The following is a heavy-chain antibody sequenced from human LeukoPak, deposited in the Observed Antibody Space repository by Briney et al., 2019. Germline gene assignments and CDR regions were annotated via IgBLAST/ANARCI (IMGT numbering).Heavy chain of an antibody. V-gene: IGHV3-7*01. CDR1: GFTLGGYW. CDR3: ARDLKSGSTFQHHYGMDV. CDR2: INEDGSAK. Sequence: GGSLRLSCAVSGFTLGGYWMTWVRQAPGRGLEWVANINEDGSAKYYVDSVKGRFTVSRDNAKGSLYLQMNSLRVEDTAVYFCARDLKSGSTFQHHYGMDVWGEGTTVTVSS. J-gene: IGHJ6*04. D-gene: IGHD5-12*01.